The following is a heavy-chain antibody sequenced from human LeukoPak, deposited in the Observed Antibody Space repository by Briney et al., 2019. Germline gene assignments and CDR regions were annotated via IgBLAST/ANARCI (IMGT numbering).Heavy chain of an antibody. Sequence: PGGSLRLSCAASGFTFCSYAMSWVRQAPGKGLEWVSAISGSGGSTYYADSVKGRFSISRDNAKNTLGLQMHSLTAEDTAVYYCAKDQSYYNWFDPWGQGTLVTVSS. CDR1: GFTFCSYA. J-gene: IGHJ5*02. CDR2: ISGSGGST. V-gene: IGHV3-23*01. D-gene: IGHD3-10*01. CDR3: AKDQSYYNWFDP.